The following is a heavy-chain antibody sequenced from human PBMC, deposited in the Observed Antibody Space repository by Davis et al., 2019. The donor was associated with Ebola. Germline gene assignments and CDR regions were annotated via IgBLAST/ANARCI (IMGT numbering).Heavy chain of an antibody. CDR2: VYYSGYT. V-gene: IGHV4-59*11. CDR1: GGSISNHY. J-gene: IGHJ4*02. Sequence: MPSETLSLTCTVSGGSISNHYWSWIRQPPGKAPEWIGYVYYSGYTDYNPSLRGRVTISIDTSKNQLSLKLSSVTAADTAVYYCAREDASSTSADYWGQGILVTVSS. CDR3: AREDASSTSADY. D-gene: IGHD2-15*01.